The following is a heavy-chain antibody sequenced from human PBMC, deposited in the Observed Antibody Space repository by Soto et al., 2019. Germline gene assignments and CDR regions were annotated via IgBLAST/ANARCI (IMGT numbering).Heavy chain of an antibody. CDR1: GGSTSSDNY. Sequence: SETLSLTCTVSGGSTSSDNYWSWIRQPPGKGLEWIGHIYYSGNTDYNPSLKSRLAISIDTSKNQFSLKLSSVTAADTAVYFCAREGGESSDGLYYFDSWGQGSLVTVSS. V-gene: IGHV4-30-4*01. CDR2: IYYSGNT. D-gene: IGHD3-16*01. J-gene: IGHJ4*02. CDR3: AREGGESSDGLYYFDS.